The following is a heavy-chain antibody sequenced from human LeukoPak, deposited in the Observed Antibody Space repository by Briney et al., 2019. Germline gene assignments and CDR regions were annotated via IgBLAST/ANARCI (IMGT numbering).Heavy chain of an antibody. CDR2: INPNSGGT. V-gene: IGHV1-2*06. Sequence: ASVKVSCKASGYTFTDYYIHWVRQAPGQGLEWVGRINPNSGGTNYAQKFQGRVTMTWDTSINTVYMEFSRLRSDDTATYYCAKDHGYVGSNWFDPWGQGTLVIVSS. J-gene: IGHJ5*02. CDR1: GYTFTDYY. D-gene: IGHD3-10*01. CDR3: AKDHGYVGSNWFDP.